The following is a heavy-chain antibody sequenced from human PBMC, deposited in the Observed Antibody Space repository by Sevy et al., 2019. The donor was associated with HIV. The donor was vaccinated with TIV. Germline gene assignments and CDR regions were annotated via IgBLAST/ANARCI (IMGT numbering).Heavy chain of an antibody. Sequence: SQTLSLTCAISGDSVSSSSSTWTWVRQSPSGGLGWLGRTYYRSKWYNDYAVSMKGRITINPDTSKNQFSLQLNSVTPEDTAVYYCARGYAGMDVWGQGTTVTVSS. V-gene: IGHV6-1*01. D-gene: IGHD5-12*01. CDR3: ARGYAGMDV. CDR1: GDSVSSSSST. J-gene: IGHJ6*02. CDR2: TYYRSKWYN.